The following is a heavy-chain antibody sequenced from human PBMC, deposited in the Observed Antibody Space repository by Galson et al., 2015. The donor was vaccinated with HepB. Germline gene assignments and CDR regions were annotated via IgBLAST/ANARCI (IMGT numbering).Heavy chain of an antibody. V-gene: IGHV3-48*02. CDR3: ARDRRGSSGWFGVDDFDL. D-gene: IGHD6-19*01. J-gene: IGHJ3*01. CDR1: GFTFSSYN. Sequence: SLRLSCAASGFTFSSYNMNWVRQAPGKGLEWVSYISSNSHTIHYADSVKGRFTISRDKAENSLYLQMRSLRDEDTALYYCARDRRGSSGWFGVDDFDLWGQVTMVTVSS. CDR2: ISSNSHTI.